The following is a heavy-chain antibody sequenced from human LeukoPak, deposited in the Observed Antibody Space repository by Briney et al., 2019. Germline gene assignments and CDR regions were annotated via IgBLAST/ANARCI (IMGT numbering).Heavy chain of an antibody. J-gene: IGHJ6*03. V-gene: IGHV3-30*04. Sequence: GGSLRLSCAASGFTFSSYAMHWVRQAPGKGLEWVAVISYDGSNKYYADSVKGRFTISRDNSKNTLYLQMNSLRAEDTALYHCARVSEWELPTFGYYYYMDVWGKGTTVTISS. CDR3: ARVSEWELPTFGYYYYMDV. D-gene: IGHD1-26*01. CDR2: ISYDGSNK. CDR1: GFTFSSYA.